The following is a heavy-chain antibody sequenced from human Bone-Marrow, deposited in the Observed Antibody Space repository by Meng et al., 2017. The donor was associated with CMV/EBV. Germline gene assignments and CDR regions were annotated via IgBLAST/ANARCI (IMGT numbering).Heavy chain of an antibody. CDR3: ARERAIYGDIAEYFFDY. D-gene: IGHD4-17*01. CDR2: IYQTGGN. CDR1: GYSISSDYY. Sequence: SETLSLTCTVSGYSISSDYYWAWIRQPPGKGLEWIGSIYQTGGNYYNPSLKSRVTVSVDRSKNQFSLNLSSVTAADTAVYYCARERAIYGDIAEYFFDYWRQGRLVTVSS. V-gene: IGHV4-38-2*02. J-gene: IGHJ4*02.